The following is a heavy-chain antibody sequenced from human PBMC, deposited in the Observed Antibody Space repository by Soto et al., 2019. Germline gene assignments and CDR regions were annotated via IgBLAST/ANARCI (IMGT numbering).Heavy chain of an antibody. CDR1: GFTFSSYE. J-gene: IGHJ4*02. Sequence: GGSLRLSCAASGFTFSSYEMNWVRQAPGKGLEWVSYISSSGSTIYYADSVKGRFTISRDNAENSLYLQMNSLRAEDTAVYYCARVFRTAMVLDYWGQGTLVTVSS. CDR2: ISSSGSTI. CDR3: ARVFRTAMVLDY. D-gene: IGHD5-18*01. V-gene: IGHV3-48*03.